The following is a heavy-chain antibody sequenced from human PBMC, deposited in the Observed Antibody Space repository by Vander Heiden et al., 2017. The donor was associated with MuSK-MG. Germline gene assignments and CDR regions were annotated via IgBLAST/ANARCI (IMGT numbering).Heavy chain of an antibody. V-gene: IGHV4-59*01. CDR2: ISYRGST. CDR3: ARGGGGSGWYDY. Sequence: HVQLQESGPGLVKPSEPLSLTCTVSGDSISGYSWNWIRQPPGKGLEWVGYISYRGSTNYNPALMSRLTISVDTSKNQCSLKLTSVSAADTAVYYCARGGGGSGWYDYWGQGTLVAVSS. D-gene: IGHD6-19*01. J-gene: IGHJ4*02. CDR1: GDSISGYS.